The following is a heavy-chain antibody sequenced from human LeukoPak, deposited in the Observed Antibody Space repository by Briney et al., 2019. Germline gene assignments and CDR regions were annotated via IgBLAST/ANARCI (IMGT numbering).Heavy chain of an antibody. CDR2: MSGSGGRI. CDR3: ARDGAAAVNY. Sequence: GGSLRLSCGASGFTFSTYAMSWVRQAPGKGLEWVSSMSGSGGRINYADSVRGRFTISRDNSRNTLYLQMNSLRAEDTAVYYCARDGAAAVNYWGQGTLVTVS. CDR1: GFTFSTYA. J-gene: IGHJ4*02. D-gene: IGHD6-25*01. V-gene: IGHV3-23*01.